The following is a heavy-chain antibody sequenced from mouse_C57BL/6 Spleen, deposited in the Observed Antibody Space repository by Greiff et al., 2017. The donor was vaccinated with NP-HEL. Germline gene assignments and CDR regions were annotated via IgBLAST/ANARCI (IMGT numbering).Heavy chain of an antibody. V-gene: IGHV1-72*01. CDR1: GYTFTSYW. J-gene: IGHJ3*01. CDR3: AGDMATGTGFAY. CDR2: IDPNSGGP. Sequence: VQLQQSGAELVKPGASVKLSCKASGYTFTSYWMHWVQQRPGRGLEWIGRIDPNSGGPKYNEKFKSKATLTVDKPSSTAYRQLSSLTSEESAVYYWAGDMATGTGFAYWGQGTLVTVSA. D-gene: IGHD4-1*02.